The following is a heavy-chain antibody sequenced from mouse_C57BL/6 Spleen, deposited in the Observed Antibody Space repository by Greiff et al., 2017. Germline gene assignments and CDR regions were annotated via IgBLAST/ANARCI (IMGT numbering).Heavy chain of an antibody. D-gene: IGHD1-1*01. Sequence: QVQLQQSGPELVKPGASVKISCKASGYAFSSSWMNWVKQRPGKGLEWIGRIYPGDGDTNYNGKFKGKATLTADKSSSTAYMQLSSLTSEDSAVYFCARGYYYYGSSDYWYFDGWGTGTTVTVSS. V-gene: IGHV1-82*01. CDR2: IYPGDGDT. CDR1: GYAFSSSW. CDR3: ARGYYYYGSSDYWYFDG. J-gene: IGHJ1*03.